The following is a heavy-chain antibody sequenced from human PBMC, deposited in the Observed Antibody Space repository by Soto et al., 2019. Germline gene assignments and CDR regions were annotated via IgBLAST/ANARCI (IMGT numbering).Heavy chain of an antibody. CDR1: GYTFTSYA. CDR2: INAGNGYT. V-gene: IGHV1-3*05. D-gene: IGHD6-19*01. Sequence: QVQLVQSGAEEKKPGASVKVSCKASGYTFTSYAMHWVRQAPGQRLGWMGWINAGNGYTKYSQKCQAICIFTRGMFTRSAYIELNRLRSEDTAVYYWARALAVPADAYYWVHGTLVTVAS. J-gene: IGHJ4*01. CDR3: ARALAVPADAYY.